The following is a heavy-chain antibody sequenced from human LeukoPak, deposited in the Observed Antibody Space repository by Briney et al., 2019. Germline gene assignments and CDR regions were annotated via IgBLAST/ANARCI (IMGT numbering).Heavy chain of an antibody. CDR2: ISWNSGSI. CDR3: AKGPLGYCSGGSCYTFDY. V-gene: IGHV3-9*01. D-gene: IGHD2-15*01. J-gene: IGHJ4*02. CDR1: GFTFDDYA. Sequence: PGRSLRLSCAASGFTFDDYAMHWVRQAPGKGLEWVSGISWNSGSIGYADSVKGRFTISRDNAENSLYLQMNSLRAEDTALYYCAKGPLGYCSGGSCYTFDYWGQGTLVTVSS.